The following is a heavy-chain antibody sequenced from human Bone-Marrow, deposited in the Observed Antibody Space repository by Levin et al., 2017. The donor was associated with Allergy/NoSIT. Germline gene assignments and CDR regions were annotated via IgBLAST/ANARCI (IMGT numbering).Heavy chain of an antibody. J-gene: IGHJ6*02. CDR2: ISYDGSEK. V-gene: IGHV3-30*03. CDR3: VRNAASTLGCSVDG. D-gene: IGHD6-19*01. CDR1: GFNFEVYG. Sequence: GGSLRLSCAASGFNFEVYGIHWVRQAPGKGLEWVSIISYDGSEKYFADSVKGRFTISRDNAKNTVSLQMNSLRNEDTALYYCVRNAASTLGCSVDGWGQGTMVTVSS.